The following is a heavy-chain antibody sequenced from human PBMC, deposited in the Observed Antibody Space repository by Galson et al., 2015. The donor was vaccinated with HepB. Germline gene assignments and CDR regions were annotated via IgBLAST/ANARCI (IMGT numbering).Heavy chain of an antibody. CDR1: GGSFSGYY. D-gene: IGHD1-26*01. Sequence: DTLSLTCAVYGGSFSGYYWSWIRQPPGKGLEWIGEINHSGSTNYNPSLKSRVTISVDTSKNQFSLKLSSVTAADTAVYYCARGPVRERGISDWYFDLWGRGTLVSVSS. J-gene: IGHJ2*01. CDR2: INHSGST. V-gene: IGHV4-34*01. CDR3: ARGPVRERGISDWYFDL.